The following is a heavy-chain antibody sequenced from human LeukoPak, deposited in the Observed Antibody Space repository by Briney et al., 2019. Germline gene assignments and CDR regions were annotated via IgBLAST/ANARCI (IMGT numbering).Heavy chain of an antibody. CDR3: ARLFRGYCSGGSCYPEAFDI. Sequence: GESLKISCKGSGYSFTSYWIGWVRQLPGKGLEWMGIIYPGDSDTRYSPSFQGQVTISADKSISTAYLQWSSLKASDPAMYYCARLFRGYCSGGSCYPEAFDIWGQGTMVTVSS. CDR1: GYSFTSYW. D-gene: IGHD2-15*01. CDR2: IYPGDSDT. J-gene: IGHJ3*02. V-gene: IGHV5-51*01.